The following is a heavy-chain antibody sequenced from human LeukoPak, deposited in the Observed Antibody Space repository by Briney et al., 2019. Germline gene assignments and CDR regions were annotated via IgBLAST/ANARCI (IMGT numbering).Heavy chain of an antibody. CDR3: ARGSGIYQRVAASIYFDY. V-gene: IGHV3-21*01. D-gene: IGHD3-10*01. CDR1: GFTFSNYS. Sequence: GGSLRLSCAASGFTFSNYSMNWVRQAPGKGLEWVSSISSSSSYIYYADSVKDRFTISRDNAKNSLYLQMNSLRAEDTAVYYCARGSGIYQRVAASIYFDYWGQGTLVTVSS. J-gene: IGHJ4*02. CDR2: ISSSSSYI.